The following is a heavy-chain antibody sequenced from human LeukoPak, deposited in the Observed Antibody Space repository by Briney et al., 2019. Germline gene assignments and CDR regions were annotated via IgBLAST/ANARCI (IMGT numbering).Heavy chain of an antibody. CDR2: IIPIFGTA. J-gene: IGHJ4*02. V-gene: IGHV1-69*01. Sequence: GSSVKVSCKASGGTFSSYAISWVRQAPGQGLEWMGGIIPIFGTANYAQKFQGRVTITADESTSTAYMELSSLRSEDTAVYYRASYPRIAVAQTGDYFDYWGQGTLVTVSS. CDR1: GGTFSSYA. D-gene: IGHD6-19*01. CDR3: ASYPRIAVAQTGDYFDY.